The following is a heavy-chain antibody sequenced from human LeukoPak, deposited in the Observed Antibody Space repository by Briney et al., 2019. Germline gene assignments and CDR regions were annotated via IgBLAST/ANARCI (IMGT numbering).Heavy chain of an antibody. D-gene: IGHD3-22*01. V-gene: IGHV1-18*01. CDR2: ISAYNSNT. J-gene: IGHJ6*03. CDR1: GYTFTSYG. Sequence: GASVKVSCKPSGYTFTSYGISWVRQAPGQGLEWMGWISAYNSNTNYAQKLQGRVTMTTDTSTSTAYMELRSLRSDDTAVYYCARAPTYYDNRIIAAYFYYYMDVWGKGTTVTISS. CDR3: ARAPTYYDNRIIAAYFYYYMDV.